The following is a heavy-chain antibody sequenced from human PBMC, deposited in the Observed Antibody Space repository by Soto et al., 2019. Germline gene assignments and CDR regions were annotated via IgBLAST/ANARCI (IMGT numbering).Heavy chain of an antibody. D-gene: IGHD2-21*02. Sequence: LIVSFTSSGMTFSKFAMTLVLQAPGKGLECVSGIFGSGGGIEYADSVKGRFTISRDNSKNTPYLQMTNLRADDTAVYYCAKDAVSGDGLWLMDHWGQGTQVTVSS. V-gene: IGHV3-23*01. CDR2: IFGSGGGI. J-gene: IGHJ4*02. CDR3: AKDAVSGDGLWLMDH. CDR1: GMTFSKFA.